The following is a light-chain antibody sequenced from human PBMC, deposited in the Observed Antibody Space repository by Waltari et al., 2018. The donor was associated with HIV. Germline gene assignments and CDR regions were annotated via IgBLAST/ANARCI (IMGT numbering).Light chain of an antibody. CDR3: QQYNDWPLT. Sequence: EIVVTQSPATLSVSPGERATLSCRASQTVASNFAWYQQKPGQAPRLLIYGASTRATGIPARFSGSGSGTEFSLTITSLQSEDAAVYYCQQYNDWPLTFGGGTKVEIK. J-gene: IGKJ4*01. V-gene: IGKV3-15*01. CDR2: GAS. CDR1: QTVASN.